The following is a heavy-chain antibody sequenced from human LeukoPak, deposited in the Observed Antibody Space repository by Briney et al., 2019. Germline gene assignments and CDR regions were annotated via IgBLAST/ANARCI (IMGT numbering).Heavy chain of an antibody. CDR1: GFTFSSYG. V-gene: IGHV3-30*02. Sequence: GGSLRLSCAASGFTFSSYGMHWVRQAPGKGLEWVAFIRYDGSNKYYADSVKGRFTISRDNSKNTLYLQMNSPRAEDTAVYYCAKDHEQLVTYYYYMDVWGKGTTVTVSS. J-gene: IGHJ6*03. CDR2: IRYDGSNK. D-gene: IGHD6-6*01. CDR3: AKDHEQLVTYYYYMDV.